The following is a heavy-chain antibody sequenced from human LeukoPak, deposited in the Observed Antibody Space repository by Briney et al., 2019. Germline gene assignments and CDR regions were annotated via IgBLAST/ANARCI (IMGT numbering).Heavy chain of an antibody. J-gene: IGHJ4*02. CDR1: GYTFTSYD. Sequence: GASVKVSCKASGYTFTSYDINWVRQATGQGLEWMGWMNPNSGNTGYAQKFQGRVTMTRNTSISTAYMELSSLRSEDTAVYYCARMRRYYDSSGYYYVLYYFDYWGQGTLVTVSS. CDR2: MNPNSGNT. V-gene: IGHV1-8*01. D-gene: IGHD3-22*01. CDR3: ARMRRYYDSSGYYYVLYYFDY.